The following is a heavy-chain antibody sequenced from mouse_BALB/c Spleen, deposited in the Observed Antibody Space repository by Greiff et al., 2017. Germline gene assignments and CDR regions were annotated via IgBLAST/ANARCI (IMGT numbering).Heavy chain of an antibody. CDR2: ISDGGSYT. D-gene: IGHD2-2*01. CDR3: ARDGDYGYDLSWFAY. J-gene: IGHJ3*01. V-gene: IGHV5-4*02. CDR1: GFTFSDYY. Sequence: EVHLVESGGGLVKPGGSLKLSCAASGFTFSDYYMYWVRQTPEKRLEWVATISDGGSYTYYPDSVKGRFTISRDNAKNNLYLQMSSLKSEDTAMYYCARDGDYGYDLSWFAYWGQGTLVTVSA.